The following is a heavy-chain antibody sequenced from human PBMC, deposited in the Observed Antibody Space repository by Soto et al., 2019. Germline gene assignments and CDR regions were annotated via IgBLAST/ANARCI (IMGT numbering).Heavy chain of an antibody. D-gene: IGHD2-8*01. CDR3: ARALIVLMVYAIDYYGMDV. CDR2: ISYDGSNK. V-gene: IGHV3-30-3*01. Sequence: GGSLRLSCAASGFTFSSYAMHWVRQAPGKGLEWVAVISYDGSNKYYADSVKGRFTISRDNSKNTLYLQMNSLRAEDTAVYYCARALIVLMVYAIDYYGMDVWGQGTTVIVYS. J-gene: IGHJ6*02. CDR1: GFTFSSYA.